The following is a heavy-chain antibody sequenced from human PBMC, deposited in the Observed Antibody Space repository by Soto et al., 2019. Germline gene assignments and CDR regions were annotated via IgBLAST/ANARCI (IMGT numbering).Heavy chain of an antibody. V-gene: IGHV1-18*01. CDR2: ISAYNGNT. J-gene: IGHJ6*03. CDR3: ARLGYSCWSCYYYYYMDV. CDR1: GYTFTSYG. Sequence: ASVKVSCKASGYTFTSYGISWVRQAPGQRLEWMGWISAYNGNTNYAQKLQGRVTMTTDTSTSTAYMELRSLRSDDTAVYYCARLGYSCWSCYYYYYMDVWGKGTTVTVSS. D-gene: IGHD6-6*01.